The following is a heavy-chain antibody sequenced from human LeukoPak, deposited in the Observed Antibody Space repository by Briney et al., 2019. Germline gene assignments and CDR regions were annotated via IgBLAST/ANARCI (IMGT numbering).Heavy chain of an antibody. CDR3: ARGLDYYDSSGYYYGKYFDY. CDR1: GGSISSYY. Sequence: SETLSLTCTVSGGSISSYYWSWIRQSPGKGLECIAYIYYSGSTNYNPSLKSRVTISVDTSKNQFSLKLSSVTAADTAVYYCARGLDYYDSSGYYYGKYFDYWGQGTLVTVSS. V-gene: IGHV4-59*01. J-gene: IGHJ4*02. D-gene: IGHD3-22*01. CDR2: IYYSGST.